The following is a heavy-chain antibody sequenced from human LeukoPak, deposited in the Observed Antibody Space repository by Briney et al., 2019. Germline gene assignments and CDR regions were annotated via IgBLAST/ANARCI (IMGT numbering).Heavy chain of an antibody. D-gene: IGHD2-15*01. V-gene: IGHV3-73*01. Sequence: GGSLRLPCAASGFTFSGSTMHWVRQASGKGPEWVGRIRSKANSYATAYAASVKGRFTISRDDSKNTAYLQMNSLKTEDTAVYYCTRLGYCSGGSCSVTYYYGIDVWGQGTTVTVSS. CDR1: GFTFSGST. CDR3: TRLGYCSGGSCSVTYYYGIDV. J-gene: IGHJ6*02. CDR2: IRSKANSYAT.